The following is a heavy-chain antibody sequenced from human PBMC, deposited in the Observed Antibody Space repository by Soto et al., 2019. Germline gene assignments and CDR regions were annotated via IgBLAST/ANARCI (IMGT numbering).Heavy chain of an antibody. CDR3: ARVPSGWSDY. D-gene: IGHD6-19*01. J-gene: IGHJ4*02. CDR2: ISSSSSTI. CDR1: GCTFSSYS. V-gene: IGHV3-48*01. Sequence: EVQLVESGGGLVQPGGSLRLSCAATGCTFSSYSMNWVRQAPGKGLEWVSYISSSSSTIYYADSVKGRFTISRDNAKNSLYLQMNSLRAEDTAVYYCARVPSGWSDYWGQGTLVTVSS.